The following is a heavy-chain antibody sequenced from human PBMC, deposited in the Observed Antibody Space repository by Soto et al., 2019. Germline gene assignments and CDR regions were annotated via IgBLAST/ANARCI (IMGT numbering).Heavy chain of an antibody. CDR3: ATEPSMYGACWRTCGY. Sequence: QVQLVESGGGVVQPGRSLRLYCAASGFTCRSYVMHWVRQAPGKGLEWVAVIWYDGSNEYYADSVTGRFTISRDNSKNQLNLQIKSLRVEDTAVYYCATEPSMYGACWRTCGYWGQGTLVTVSS. V-gene: IGHV3-33*01. CDR1: GFTCRSYV. D-gene: IGHD2-21*02. CDR2: IWYDGSNE. J-gene: IGHJ4*02.